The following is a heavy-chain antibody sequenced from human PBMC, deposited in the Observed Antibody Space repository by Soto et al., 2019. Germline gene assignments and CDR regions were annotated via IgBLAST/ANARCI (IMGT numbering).Heavy chain of an antibody. J-gene: IGHJ4*02. V-gene: IGHV1-3*04. CDR3: ARAGDDCSTTNCYLIDY. CDR2: INTGNGNT. Sequence: ASVKVSCKASGYTFTKYAMHWVRQAPGQRLEWMGWINTGNGNTKYSQKFQGRVTITRDTSASTAYMELSSLRSEDTAVYYCARAGDDCSTTNCYLIDYWGQGTLVTVSS. CDR1: GYTFTKYA. D-gene: IGHD2-2*01.